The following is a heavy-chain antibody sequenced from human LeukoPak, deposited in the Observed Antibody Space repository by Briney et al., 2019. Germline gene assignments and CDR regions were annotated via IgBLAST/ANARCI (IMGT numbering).Heavy chain of an antibody. J-gene: IGHJ4*02. D-gene: IGHD1-26*01. CDR3: ARDLVGATVPD. CDR1: GFTVSNNY. Sequence: GSLGLSCAASGFTVSNNYMTWVRQAPGKGLEWVSVIHIGGDTYYADSVKGRFTISRDNSKNTLYLQMNSLRVEDTAVYYCARDLVGATVPDWGQGTLVTVSS. V-gene: IGHV3-53*01. CDR2: IHIGGDT.